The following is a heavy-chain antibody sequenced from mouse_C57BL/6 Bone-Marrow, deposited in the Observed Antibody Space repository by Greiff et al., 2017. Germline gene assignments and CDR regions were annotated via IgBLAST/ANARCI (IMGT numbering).Heavy chain of an antibody. CDR1: GYAFSSYW. CDR2: IYPGDGDT. CDR3: ARGGGTAWFAY. Sequence: VQRVESGAELVKPGASVKISCKASGYAFSSYWMNWVKQRPGKGLEWIGQIYPGDGDTNYNVKFKGKATLTADKSSSTAYMQLSSLTSEDSAVYFCARGGGTAWFAYWGQGTLVTVSA. J-gene: IGHJ3*01. V-gene: IGHV1-80*01. D-gene: IGHD3-3*01.